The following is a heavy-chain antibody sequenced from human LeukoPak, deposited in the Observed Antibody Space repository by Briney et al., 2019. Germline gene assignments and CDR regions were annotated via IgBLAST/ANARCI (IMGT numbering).Heavy chain of an antibody. CDR3: ARRIVVVPAAMYYYYYMDV. V-gene: IGHV3-9*01. J-gene: IGHJ6*03. Sequence: GGSLRLSCAASGFTFDDYAMHWVRQAPGKGLEWVSGISWNSGSIGYADSVKGRFTISRDNAKNSLYLQMNSLRAEDTAVYYCARRIVVVPAAMYYYYYMDVWGKGTTVTISS. CDR2: ISWNSGSI. CDR1: GFTFDDYA. D-gene: IGHD2-2*01.